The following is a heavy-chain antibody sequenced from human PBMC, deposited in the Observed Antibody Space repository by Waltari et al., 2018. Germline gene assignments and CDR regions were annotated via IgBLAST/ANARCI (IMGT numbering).Heavy chain of an antibody. CDR2: INAGNGNT. J-gene: IGHJ4*02. V-gene: IGHV1-3*01. CDR3: ARDLETVTTSYYFDY. CDR1: GYTFTSYA. Sequence: QVQLVQSGAEVKKPGASVKVSCKASGYTFTSYAMHWVRQAPGQRLEWMGWINAGNGNTKYSQKFQGRVTITRDTSASTAYMELSSLRSEDTAVYYCARDLETVTTSYYFDYWGQGTLVTVSS. D-gene: IGHD4-17*01.